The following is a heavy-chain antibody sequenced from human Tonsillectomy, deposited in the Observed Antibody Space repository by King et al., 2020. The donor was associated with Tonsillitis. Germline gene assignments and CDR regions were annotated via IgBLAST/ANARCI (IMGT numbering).Heavy chain of an antibody. CDR3: ARDPGVAAAAAEEDYYYGMDV. CDR1: GFAFSYYG. Sequence: VQLVESGGGVVHPGRSLRLSCAASGFAFSYYGMHWVRQAPGKGLEWVAVIWYDGSNRYYADSVKGRFTLSRDNSKNTLYLQMNSLRAEDTAVYYCARDPGVAAAAAEEDYYYGMDVWGQGTTVTVSS. V-gene: IGHV3-33*08. J-gene: IGHJ6*02. CDR2: IWYDGSNR. D-gene: IGHD6-13*01.